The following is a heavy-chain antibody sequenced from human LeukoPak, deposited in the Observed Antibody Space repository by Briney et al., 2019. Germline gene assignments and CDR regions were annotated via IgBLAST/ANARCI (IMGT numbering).Heavy chain of an antibody. CDR3: TSSYSSGWYGPFDY. CDR1: GFTFSNAW. V-gene: IGHV3-15*01. D-gene: IGHD6-19*01. J-gene: IGHJ4*02. CDR2: IKSKTDGGTT. Sequence: PGGSLRLSCAASGFTFSNAWMSWVRQAPGKGLEWVGRIKSKTDGGTTDYAAPVKGRFTISRDDSKNTLYLQMNSLKTEDTAVYYCTSSYSSGWYGPFDYWGQGTLVTVSS.